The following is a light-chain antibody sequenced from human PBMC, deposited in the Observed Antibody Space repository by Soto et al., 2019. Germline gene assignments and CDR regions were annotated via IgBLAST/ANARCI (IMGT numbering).Light chain of an antibody. CDR2: EGT. CDR3: CSYAGTGTFGGYV. J-gene: IGLJ1*01. V-gene: IGLV2-23*03. CDR1: SSDVGSYHL. Sequence: QSALTQPASVSGSPGQSITISCTGTSSDVGSYHLVSWFQQHPGKAPILMIYEGTKRPSGVSNRFSGSKSGNTASLTISGLQAEDEADYYCCSYAGTGTFGGYVFGTGTKVTVL.